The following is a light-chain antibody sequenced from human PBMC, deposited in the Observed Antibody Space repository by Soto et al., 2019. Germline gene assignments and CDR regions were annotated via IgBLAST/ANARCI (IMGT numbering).Light chain of an antibody. J-gene: IGKJ5*01. CDR3: QQRSNWPIT. CDR1: QSISSY. Sequence: EIVLTQSPATLSLSPGDIATLSCRASQSISSYLAWYQQKPGQAPRLLIYDASNRATGIPARFSGSGSGTDFTLTISSLEPEDFAVYTCQQRSNWPITFGQGTRLEIK. V-gene: IGKV3-11*01. CDR2: DAS.